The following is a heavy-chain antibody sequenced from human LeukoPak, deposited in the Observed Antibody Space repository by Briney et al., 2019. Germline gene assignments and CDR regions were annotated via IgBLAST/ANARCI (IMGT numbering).Heavy chain of an antibody. CDR1: GFTFSRYG. J-gene: IGHJ2*01. CDR2: IRYDGSNK. D-gene: IGHD3-22*01. CDR3: ATAYYDSSDYQKWYFDL. Sequence: GGSLRLSCAASGFTFSRYGMHWVRQAPDKGLEWVAFIRYDGSNKHYADSVKGRFTISRDNSKNTLYLQMNSLRTEDTAVYYCATAYYDSSDYQKWYFDLWGRGTLVTVSS. V-gene: IGHV3-30*02.